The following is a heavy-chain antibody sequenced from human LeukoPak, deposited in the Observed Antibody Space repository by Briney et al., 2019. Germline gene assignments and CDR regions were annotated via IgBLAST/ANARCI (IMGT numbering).Heavy chain of an antibody. CDR1: GFDFSSYS. J-gene: IGHJ1*01. CDR2: ISPWSDYI. CDR3: ATYSSLNRREFQF. Sequence: GGSLRLSCAASGFDFSSYSMNWVRQAPGKGLEWVSAISPWSDYIYYVDSVKGRFTISRDYAKNSLYLQMNSLRAEDTAVYYCATYSSLNRREFQFWGQGTLLTVSS. V-gene: IGHV3-21*01. D-gene: IGHD3-22*01.